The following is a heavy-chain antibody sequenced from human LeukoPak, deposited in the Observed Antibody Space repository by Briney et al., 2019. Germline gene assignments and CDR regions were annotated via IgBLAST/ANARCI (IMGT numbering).Heavy chain of an antibody. D-gene: IGHD3-22*01. J-gene: IGHJ4*02. CDR3: ATADYYDSSGYYRGSDY. Sequence: SGGSLRLSCAASGFTFSSYAMSWVRQAPGKGLEWVSAISGSGGSTYYADSVKGRFTISRDNSKNTLYLQMNSLRAEDTAVYYCATADYYDSSGYYRGSDYWGQGTLVTLSS. V-gene: IGHV3-23*01. CDR2: ISGSGGST. CDR1: GFTFSSYA.